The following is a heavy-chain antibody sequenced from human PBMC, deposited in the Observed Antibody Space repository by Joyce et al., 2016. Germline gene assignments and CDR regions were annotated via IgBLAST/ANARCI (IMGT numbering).Heavy chain of an antibody. D-gene: IGHD4-11*01. CDR1: GFTFSTYR. CDR2: ISTSSRYI. J-gene: IGHJ4*02. V-gene: IGHV3-21*01. CDR3: SRGHDYSNSILKFDY. Sequence: EVLLVESGGGLVKPGGSLRLSCGVSGFTFSTYRMNWVRLTPGKVLEGVSSISTSSRYIYYADSVRGLFTVSRDNANNSLDLHMKSLRAEDTGVYYCSRGHDYSNSILKFDYWGQGALVTVSS.